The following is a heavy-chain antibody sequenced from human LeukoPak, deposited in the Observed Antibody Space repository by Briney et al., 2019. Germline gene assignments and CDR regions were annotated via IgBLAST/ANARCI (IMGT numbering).Heavy chain of an antibody. CDR3: ARHPPRGQLGTAFDI. CDR1: GGSISISSYY. V-gene: IGHV4-61*03. D-gene: IGHD3-16*01. Sequence: SETLSLTCTVSGGSISISSYYWSWIRQPPGKELEWIGYIYYSGNTNYNPSLGSRVTISVDTSKNHLSLRLTSVTAADTAIYYCARHPPRGQLGTAFDIWGQGTMVTVSS. J-gene: IGHJ3*02. CDR2: IYYSGNT.